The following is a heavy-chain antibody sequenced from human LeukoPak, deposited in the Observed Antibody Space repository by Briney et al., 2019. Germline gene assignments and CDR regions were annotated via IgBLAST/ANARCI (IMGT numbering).Heavy chain of an antibody. J-gene: IGHJ4*02. CDR3: ARPNYYGSESYSSDY. V-gene: IGHV1-46*01. D-gene: IGHD3-10*01. CDR2: INPSGGST. CDR1: GYTFTTYF. Sequence: ASVQVSCKASGYTFTTYFIHWVRQAPGQGLEWMGVINPSGGSTSYAQNFQGRLTMTRDTSTSTVYMELSSLRSEDTALYYCARPNYYGSESYSSDYWGQGTLVTVSS.